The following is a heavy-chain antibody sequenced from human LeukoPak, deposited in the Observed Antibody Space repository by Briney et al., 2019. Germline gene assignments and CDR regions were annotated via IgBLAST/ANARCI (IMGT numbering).Heavy chain of an antibody. D-gene: IGHD3-3*01. Sequence: SVKVSCKASGYTFTSYDINWVRQATGQGLEWMGRIIPILGIANYAQKFQGRVTITADKSTSTAYMELSSLRSEDTAVYYCASARLRFLEWLFFDYWGQGTLVTVSS. J-gene: IGHJ4*02. CDR3: ASARLRFLEWLFFDY. V-gene: IGHV1-69*04. CDR1: GYTFTSYD. CDR2: IIPILGIA.